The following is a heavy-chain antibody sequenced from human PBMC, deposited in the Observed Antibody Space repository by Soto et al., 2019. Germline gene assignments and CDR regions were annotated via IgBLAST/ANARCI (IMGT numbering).Heavy chain of an antibody. Sequence: SETLSLTCAVSGGSISSSNWWSWVRQPPGKGLEWIGEIYHSGSTNYNPSLKSRVTISVGKSKNQFSLKLSSVTAADTAVYYCAREETVAGTLDYYYGMDVWGQGTTVTVSS. CDR2: IYHSGST. J-gene: IGHJ6*02. V-gene: IGHV4-4*02. CDR1: GGSISSSNW. D-gene: IGHD6-19*01. CDR3: AREETVAGTLDYYYGMDV.